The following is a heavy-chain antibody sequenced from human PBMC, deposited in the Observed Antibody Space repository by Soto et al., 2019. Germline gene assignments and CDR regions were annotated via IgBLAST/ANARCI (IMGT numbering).Heavy chain of an antibody. CDR3: ARGGDGYNFVAVY. CDR1: GGGNLRDYR. Sequence: QVQLVQSGAEVKKPGSSVQVSCKASGGGNLRDYRTTWVRQAPGQGLEWMGGIIPKLGSANYAQNFQGRVTITAHESTSTVYMELRSLRSEDTAVYYCARGGDGYNFVAVYWFQGTPVTVSS. V-gene: IGHV1-69*01. J-gene: IGHJ4*02. D-gene: IGHD2-21*01. CDR2: IIPKLGSA.